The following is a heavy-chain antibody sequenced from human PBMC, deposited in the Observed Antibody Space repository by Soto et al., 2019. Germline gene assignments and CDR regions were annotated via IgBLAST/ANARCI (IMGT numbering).Heavy chain of an antibody. CDR1: GYTFTSYG. CDR3: ARGAYCGGDCYSLVAFDY. D-gene: IGHD2-21*02. Sequence: QVQLVQSGAEVKKPGASVKVSCKASGYTFTSYGISWVRQAPGQGLEWMGWISAYNGNTNYAQKLQGRVTMTTDTSKSTAYMELRSLRSDDTAVYYCARGAYCGGDCYSLVAFDYWGQGTLVTVSS. V-gene: IGHV1-18*01. CDR2: ISAYNGNT. J-gene: IGHJ4*02.